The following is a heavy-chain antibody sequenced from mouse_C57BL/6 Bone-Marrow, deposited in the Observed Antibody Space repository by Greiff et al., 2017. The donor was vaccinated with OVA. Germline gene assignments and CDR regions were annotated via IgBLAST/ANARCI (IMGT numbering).Heavy chain of an antibody. CDR3: AISASGFDY. CDR1: GYTFTSYW. Sequence: QVQLQQPGAELVKPGASVKLSCKASGYTFTSYWMHWVKQRPGQGLEWIGMIHPNSGSTNYNEKFKSKATLTVDKSSSTAYMQLSSLTSADSAGDYCAISASGFDYWGQGTTLTVSA. D-gene: IGHD6-1*01. J-gene: IGHJ2*01. V-gene: IGHV1-64*01. CDR2: IHPNSGST.